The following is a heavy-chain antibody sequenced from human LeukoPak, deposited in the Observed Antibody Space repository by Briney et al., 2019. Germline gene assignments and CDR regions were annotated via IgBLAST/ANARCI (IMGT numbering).Heavy chain of an antibody. CDR3: ARDLIAVAGRDGY. CDR1: GGTXSSYA. CDR2: IIPILGIA. V-gene: IGHV1-69*04. D-gene: IGHD6-19*01. Sequence: SVKVSCKASGGTXSSYAISWVRQAPGQGLEWMGRIIPILGIANYAQKFQGRVTITADKSTSTAYMELSSLRSEDTAVYYCARDLIAVAGRDGYWGQGTLVTVSS. J-gene: IGHJ4*02.